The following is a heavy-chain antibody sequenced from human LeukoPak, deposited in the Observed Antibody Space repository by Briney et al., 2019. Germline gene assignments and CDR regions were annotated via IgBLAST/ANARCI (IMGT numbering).Heavy chain of an antibody. V-gene: IGHV1-18*01. CDR2: ISAYNGNT. J-gene: IGHJ5*02. D-gene: IGHD3-10*01. CDR3: ARDQYYYGSGSRERFDP. Sequence: ASVKVSCKASGYTFTSYGISWVRQAPGQGLEWMGWISAYNGNTNYAQKLQGRVTMTTDTSTSTAYMELRSLRSDDTAVYYCARDQYYYGSGSRERFDPWGQGTLVTVSS. CDR1: GYTFTSYG.